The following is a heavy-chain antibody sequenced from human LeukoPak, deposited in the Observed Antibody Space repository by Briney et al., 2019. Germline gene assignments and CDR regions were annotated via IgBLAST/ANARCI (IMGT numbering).Heavy chain of an antibody. CDR2: INSDGSST. V-gene: IGHV3-74*01. CDR1: GFTFSSYW. Sequence: GSLRLSCAASGFTFSSYWMHWVRQAPGKGLVWVSHINSDGSSTSYADSVKGRFTISRDNAKNTLYLQMNSLRAEDTAVYYCARACRSDYDFWSGYQDYYYGMDVWGQGTTVTVSS. D-gene: IGHD3-3*01. CDR3: ARACRSDYDFWSGYQDYYYGMDV. J-gene: IGHJ6*02.